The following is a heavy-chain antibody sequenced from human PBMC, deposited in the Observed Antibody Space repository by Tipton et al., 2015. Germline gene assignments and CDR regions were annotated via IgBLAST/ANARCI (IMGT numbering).Heavy chain of an antibody. CDR3: ARVGRYFDSPGYSHWFDP. V-gene: IGHV4-4*02. D-gene: IGHD3-22*01. CDR1: GDSFSSSNW. Sequence: TLSLTCAVSGDSFSSSNWWSWVRQPPGKGLEWIGEIYHTGSTNFQPSLKSRLTMSVDTSKNGFSLKLTSVTAADTALYYCARVGRYFDSPGYSHWFDPWGQGTLVSVSS. J-gene: IGHJ5*02. CDR2: IYHTGST.